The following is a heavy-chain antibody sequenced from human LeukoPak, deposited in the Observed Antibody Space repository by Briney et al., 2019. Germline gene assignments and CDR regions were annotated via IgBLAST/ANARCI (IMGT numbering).Heavy chain of an antibody. J-gene: IGHJ4*02. V-gene: IGHV3-33*01. CDR3: ARGSSVLVFYVKYYFDY. CDR1: GFTFSSYG. D-gene: IGHD3-16*01. Sequence: GPLRLSCAASGFTFSSYGMHWVRQAPGKGLEWVAVIWYDGSNKYYADSVKGRFTISRDNSKNTLYLQMNSLRAEDTAVYYCARGSSVLVFYVKYYFDYWGQGTLVTVSS. CDR2: IWYDGSNK.